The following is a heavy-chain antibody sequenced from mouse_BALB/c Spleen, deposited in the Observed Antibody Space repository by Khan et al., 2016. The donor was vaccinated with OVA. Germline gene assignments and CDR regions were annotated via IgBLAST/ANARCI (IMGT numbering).Heavy chain of an antibody. V-gene: IGHV1-77*01. CDR2: IYPGSTST. CDR3: ARRDYATTYPGLAS. J-gene: IGHJ3*01. Sequence: LEVSGPEVVKPGASVKMSCKASGFSFTDYIISWMKLRTGQGLQWLGEIYPGSTSTYSSEKFKGRATLTADKSSTTAYMQLTSLTSDDSVVSFCARRDYATTYPGLASWHQATLVTVSS. D-gene: IGHD1-1*01. CDR1: GFSFTDYI.